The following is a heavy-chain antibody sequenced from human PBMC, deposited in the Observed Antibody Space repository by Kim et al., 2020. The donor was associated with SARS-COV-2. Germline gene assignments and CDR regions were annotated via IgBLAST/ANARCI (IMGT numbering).Heavy chain of an antibody. Sequence: GGSLRLSCAASGFAFNKFHMHWVRQAPGKGLEWVANIIQDGSEKYYVDSVKGRFTMSRDNAENSVYLQMNSLRAEDTAVYYCARTYDRSGLAYWGQRTLVTVYS. CDR2: IIQDGSEK. CDR3: ARTYDRSGLAY. V-gene: IGHV3-7*01. J-gene: IGHJ4*02. CDR1: GFAFNKFH. D-gene: IGHD3-22*01.